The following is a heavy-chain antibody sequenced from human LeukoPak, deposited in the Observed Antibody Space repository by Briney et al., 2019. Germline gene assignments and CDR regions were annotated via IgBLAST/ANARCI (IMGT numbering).Heavy chain of an antibody. D-gene: IGHD1-26*01. CDR3: ARASQRETYFNAFDI. V-gene: IGHV4-34*01. J-gene: IGHJ3*02. Sequence: SETLSLTCAVYVGTFSGHYWSWIRQPPGKGLECIGEIDHTGNSYYKSALKSRVTISVDTSKNQFSLKLNSVTAADTAVYYCARASQRETYFNAFDIWGQGTMVTVSS. CDR2: IDHTGNS. CDR1: VGTFSGHY.